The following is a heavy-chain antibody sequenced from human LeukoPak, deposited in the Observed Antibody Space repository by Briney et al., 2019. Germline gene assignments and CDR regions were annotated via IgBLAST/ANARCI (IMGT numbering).Heavy chain of an antibody. J-gene: IGHJ5*02. CDR2: IYYSGST. Sequence: SETLSLTCTVSGGSISSYYWSWIRQPPGKGLEWIGYIYYSGSTNYNPSLKSRATISVDTSKNQFSLKLSPVTAADTAVYYCARVLNYYGSGSYSPWGQGTLVTVSS. V-gene: IGHV4-59*01. D-gene: IGHD3-10*01. CDR1: GGSISSYY. CDR3: ARVLNYYGSGSYSP.